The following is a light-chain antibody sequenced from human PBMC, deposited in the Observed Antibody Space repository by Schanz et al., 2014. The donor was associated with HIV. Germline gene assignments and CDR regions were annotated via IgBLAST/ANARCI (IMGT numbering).Light chain of an antibody. CDR3: CSYTTTSTYV. V-gene: IGLV2-14*02. CDR2: EVS. Sequence: QSALTQPASVSGSPGQSITISCTGTSSDVGSYNLVSWYQQHPGKVPKLMIYEVSKRPSGVSNRFSGSKSGNTASLTISGLQAEDEADYYCCSYTTTSTYVFGAGTKVTVL. J-gene: IGLJ1*01. CDR1: SSDVGSYNL.